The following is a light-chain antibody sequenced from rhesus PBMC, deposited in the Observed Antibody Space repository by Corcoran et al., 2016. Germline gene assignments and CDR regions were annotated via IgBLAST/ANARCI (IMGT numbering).Light chain of an antibody. J-gene: IGKJ3*01. V-gene: IGKV1-69*01. Sequence: DIQMTQSPSSLSASVGDRVTITCRASQGISNWLAWYQQKPGKAPKLLIYRAAKLETGVPSRFSGSGSGTEFTHTLGSLQPEDITTYYSQQHGNSPLTFGPGTKLDIK. CDR3: QQHGNSPLT. CDR1: QGISNW. CDR2: RAA.